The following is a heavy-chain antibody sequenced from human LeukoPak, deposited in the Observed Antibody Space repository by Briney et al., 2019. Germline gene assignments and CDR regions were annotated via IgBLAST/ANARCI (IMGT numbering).Heavy chain of an antibody. CDR1: GFTFSSSQ. CDR3: ARGSCSSTSCYIPMAFDI. Sequence: GGPLRLSCAASGFTFSSSQMSWLRQAPGKWLEWVATIKQDGSEKYYVDSVKGRFTISRDNAKNSLYLQMNSLRAEDTAVYYRARGSCSSTSCYIPMAFDIWGQGTMVTVSS. V-gene: IGHV3-7*04. CDR2: IKQDGSEK. D-gene: IGHD2-2*02. J-gene: IGHJ3*02.